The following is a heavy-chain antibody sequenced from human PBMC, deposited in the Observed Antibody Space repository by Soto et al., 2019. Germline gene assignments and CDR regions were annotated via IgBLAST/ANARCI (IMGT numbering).Heavy chain of an antibody. V-gene: IGHV1-69*02. CDR1: GGTFSSYT. Sequence: SVKVSCKASGGTFSSYTISWVRQAPGQGLEWMGRIIPILGIANYAQKFQGRVTITADKSTSTAYMELSSLRSDDTAVYYCARIYYDSVFDYWGQGTLVTVSS. J-gene: IGHJ4*02. D-gene: IGHD3-22*01. CDR2: IIPILGIA. CDR3: ARIYYDSVFDY.